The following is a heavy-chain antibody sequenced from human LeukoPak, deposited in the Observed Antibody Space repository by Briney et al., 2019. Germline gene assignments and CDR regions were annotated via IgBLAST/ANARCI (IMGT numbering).Heavy chain of an antibody. J-gene: IGHJ5*02. Sequence: ETLSLTCTVSGGSISSSSYYWGLVRQTPGKGLEWVANINQDGNEKYYVDSVKSRFTVSRDNAKNSLYLQMNSLRAEDTALYYCARLVITGSHGRGWFDRWGQGTLVTVSS. V-gene: IGHV3-7*01. CDR1: GGSISSSSYY. D-gene: IGHD3-16*01. CDR2: INQDGNEK. CDR3: ARLVITGSHGRGWFDR.